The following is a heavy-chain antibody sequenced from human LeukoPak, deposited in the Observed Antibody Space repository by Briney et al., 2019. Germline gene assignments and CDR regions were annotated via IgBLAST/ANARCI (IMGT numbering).Heavy chain of an antibody. Sequence: GASVKVSCKASGYTFIGYYIHWVRQAPGQGLEWMGWINPNSGGTNYAQKFQGRVTMTRDTSISTAYMELSRLTSDDTAVYYCARGSPIGTVGTTRRAFDIGGQGTMVTVSS. CDR2: INPNSGGT. CDR1: GYTFIGYY. V-gene: IGHV1-2*02. J-gene: IGHJ3*02. D-gene: IGHD1-26*01. CDR3: ARGSPIGTVGTTRRAFDI.